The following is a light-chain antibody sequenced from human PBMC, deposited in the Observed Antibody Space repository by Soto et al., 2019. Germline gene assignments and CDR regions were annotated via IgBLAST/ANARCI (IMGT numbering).Light chain of an antibody. CDR1: QSVDNF. J-gene: IGKJ1*01. Sequence: DIQMTQSPSSLSASVGDRVTITCRTSQSVDNFLNWYQQKPGKAPKHLIYATYTLQIGVPSRFSGSGSGTDCTLTISSLQPEDFATYDGQHNYLNPPWTFGQGTMVEI. V-gene: IGKV1-39*01. CDR3: QHNYLNPPWT. CDR2: ATY.